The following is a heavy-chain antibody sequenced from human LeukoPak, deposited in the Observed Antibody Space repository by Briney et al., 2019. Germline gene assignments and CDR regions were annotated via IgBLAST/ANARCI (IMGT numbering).Heavy chain of an antibody. V-gene: IGHV3-74*01. Sequence: PGGSLRLSCAASGFTFSGHWMHWVRQAPGKGLVWVSRISTDGSSTVYADSVKGRFTISRDNAKNTLYLQMNSLRAEDTAVYYCVRVNDCPRCHFDSWGQGTLVTVSS. CDR3: VRVNDCPRCHFDS. CDR2: ISTDGSST. CDR1: GFTFSGHW. D-gene: IGHD2-21*02. J-gene: IGHJ4*02.